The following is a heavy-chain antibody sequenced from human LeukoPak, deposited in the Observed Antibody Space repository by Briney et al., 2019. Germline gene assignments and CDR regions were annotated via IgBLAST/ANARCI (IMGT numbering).Heavy chain of an antibody. D-gene: IGHD2-2*02. V-gene: IGHV3-30-3*01. CDR2: ISYDGSNK. J-gene: IGHJ6*02. CDR1: GFTFTDYY. CDR3: ARDRMDCSSTSCYRRAYYYYYGMDV. Sequence: GGSLRLSCAASGFTFTDYYMGWIRQAPGKGLEWVAVISYDGSNKYYADSVKGRFTISRDNSKNTLYLQMNSLRAEDTAVYYCARDRMDCSSTSCYRRAYYYYYGMDVWGQGTTVTVSS.